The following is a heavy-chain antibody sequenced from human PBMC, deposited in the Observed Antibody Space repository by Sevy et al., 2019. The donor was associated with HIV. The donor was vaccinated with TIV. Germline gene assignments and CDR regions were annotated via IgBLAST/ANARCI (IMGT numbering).Heavy chain of an antibody. CDR2: IKQDGSEK. J-gene: IGHJ4*02. V-gene: IGHV3-7*01. CDR3: ARDSSGLYSRGWYKDGYFDY. D-gene: IGHD6-19*01. Sequence: GGSLRLSCAASGFTFSSYWMSWVRQAPGKGLEWVAKIKQDGSEKYYVDSVKGRITNSRDNSKNSLYLQMNSLRAEDTAVYYCARDSSGLYSRGWYKDGYFDYWGQGTLVTVSS. CDR1: GFTFSSYW.